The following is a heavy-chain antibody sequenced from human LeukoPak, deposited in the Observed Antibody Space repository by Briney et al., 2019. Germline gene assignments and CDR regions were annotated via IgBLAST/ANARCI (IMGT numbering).Heavy chain of an antibody. CDR2: ITNSGSTA. D-gene: IGHD2-15*01. CDR1: GFSFSIYK. Sequence: GGPLSLSCAASGFSFSIYKMKCVRQAPGKGREGVSHITNSGSTAYYADSVKGRFTISRDNAKNLLYLQMNSLRAEDTAVYYCARDWPGWSAFDVWGHGTMVTVSS. J-gene: IGHJ3*01. V-gene: IGHV3-48*01. CDR3: ARDWPGWSAFDV.